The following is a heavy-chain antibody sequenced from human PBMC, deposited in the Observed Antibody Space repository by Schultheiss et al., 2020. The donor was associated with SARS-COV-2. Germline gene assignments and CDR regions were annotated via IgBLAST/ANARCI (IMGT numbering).Heavy chain of an antibody. Sequence: SETLSLTCAVYGGSFSGYYWSWIRQPPGKGLEWIGEINHSGSTYYNPSLKSLVTISVDTSKNQFSLKLSSVTAADTAVYYCARSSKLSGGAFDIWGQGTMVTVSS. CDR1: GGSFSGYY. D-gene: IGHD1-26*01. CDR2: INHSGST. V-gene: IGHV4-34*09. J-gene: IGHJ3*02. CDR3: ARSSKLSGGAFDI.